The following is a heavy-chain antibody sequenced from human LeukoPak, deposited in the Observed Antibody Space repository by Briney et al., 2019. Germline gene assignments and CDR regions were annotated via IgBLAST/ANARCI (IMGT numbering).Heavy chain of an antibody. CDR3: AKSVASDAY. J-gene: IGHJ4*02. D-gene: IGHD5-12*01. CDR2: ISYDGSNK. V-gene: IGHV3-30*18. Sequence: PGRSLRLSCAASGFTFSGYGMHWVRQAPGKGLEWVAVISYDGSNKYYADSVKGRFTISGDNSKNTLYLQMNSLRAEDTAVYYCAKSVASDAYWGQGTLVTVSS. CDR1: GFTFSGYG.